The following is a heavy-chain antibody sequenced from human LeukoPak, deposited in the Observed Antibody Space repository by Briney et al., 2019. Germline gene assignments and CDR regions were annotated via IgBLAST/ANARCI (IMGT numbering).Heavy chain of an antibody. CDR1: GGSISSGDYS. V-gene: IGHV4-34*01. Sequence: SETLSLTCAVSGGSISSGDYSRSWIRQPPGKGLEWIGEINHSGSTNYNPSLKSRVTISVDTSKNQFSLKLSSVTAADTAVYYCARGWPLYCSSTSCYYRGKDYYYYYMDVWGKGTTVTVSS. D-gene: IGHD2-2*01. CDR3: ARGWPLYCSSTSCYYRGKDYYYYYMDV. J-gene: IGHJ6*03. CDR2: INHSGST.